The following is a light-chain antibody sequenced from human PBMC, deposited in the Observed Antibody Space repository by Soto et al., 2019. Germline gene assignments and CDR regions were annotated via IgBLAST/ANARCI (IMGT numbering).Light chain of an antibody. CDR1: QGISNH. J-gene: IGKJ3*01. CDR3: QKCDSAPPFT. V-gene: IGKV1-27*01. Sequence: DIPMTQSPSSLSAAVGDRVTITCRASQGISNHLAWDQHKPGRVPKLLIYAASTLQSGVPSRFSGSGSGTDFTLTISSLQPDDVATYYCQKCDSAPPFTFGPGTKV. CDR2: AAS.